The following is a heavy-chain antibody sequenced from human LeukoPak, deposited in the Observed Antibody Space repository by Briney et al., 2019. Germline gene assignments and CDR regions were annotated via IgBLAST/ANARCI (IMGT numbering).Heavy chain of an antibody. D-gene: IGHD2-2*02. V-gene: IGHV3-15*01. CDR3: TTIGYCSSTSCYKIDY. CDR2: IKSKTDGGTT. J-gene: IGHJ4*02. Sequence: SGGSLRLSCAASGFTFSNAWMSWVRQAPGKGLEWVGRIKSKTDGGTTDYAAPVKGRFTISRDDSKNTLYLQMNSLKPEDTAVYYCTTIGYCSSTSCYKIDYWGQATLVTVSS. CDR1: GFTFSNAW.